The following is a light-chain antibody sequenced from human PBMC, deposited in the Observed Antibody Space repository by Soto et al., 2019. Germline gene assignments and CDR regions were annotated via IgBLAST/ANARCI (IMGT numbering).Light chain of an antibody. V-gene: IGKV3-20*01. CDR1: QSVYFNY. Sequence: ETVLTQSPGTLSLSPGDRATLPCRASQSVYFNYLAWYQQRPGQAPRLLIHGASSRAADIPDKFSGGGSGTDFTLTISRLEPEDFAVYFCHQYGNSPFTFGQGTNLEIK. J-gene: IGKJ2*01. CDR3: HQYGNSPFT. CDR2: GAS.